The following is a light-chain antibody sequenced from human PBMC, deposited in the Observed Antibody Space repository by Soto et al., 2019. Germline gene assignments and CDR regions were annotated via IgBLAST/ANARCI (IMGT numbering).Light chain of an antibody. CDR1: RSVRSY. CDR2: VAS. J-gene: IGKJ5*01. CDR3: QQRYAWPPIP. Sequence: EIVLTQSPATLSLSPGERATLSCRASRSVRSYLAWYQQKPGQAPRLLIYVASNRAAGIPARFSGSGSETDFTLTISNLEPEDFAVYYCQQRYAWPPIPFGQGTRLEI. V-gene: IGKV3-11*01.